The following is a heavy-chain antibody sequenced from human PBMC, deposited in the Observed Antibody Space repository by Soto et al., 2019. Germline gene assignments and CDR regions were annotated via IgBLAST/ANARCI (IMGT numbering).Heavy chain of an antibody. Sequence: QVQLVQSGTEMKKPGASVKVSCKASGYTFITHGINWVRQTPGQGLEWMGWISAYNGNAHYAQKFQGRVTMTTDTSTSTAYMELRSLRSDDTAVYYCARGEQLVLNGWFDPWGEGSVVTVSS. D-gene: IGHD6-13*01. CDR1: GYTFITHG. CDR3: ARGEQLVLNGWFDP. J-gene: IGHJ5*02. CDR2: ISAYNGNA. V-gene: IGHV1-18*04.